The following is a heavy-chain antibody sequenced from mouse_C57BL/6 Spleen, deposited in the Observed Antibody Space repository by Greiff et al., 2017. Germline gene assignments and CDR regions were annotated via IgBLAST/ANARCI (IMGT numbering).Heavy chain of an antibody. CDR2: IRNKANGYTT. D-gene: IGHD4-1*01. CDR1: GFTFTDYY. CDR3: ARSWDFDY. Sequence: DVKLVASGGGLVQPGGSLSLSCAASGFTFTDYYMSWVRQPPGKALEWLGFIRNKANGYTTEYSASVKGRFTISRDNSQSILYLQMNALRAEDSATYYCARSWDFDYWGQGTTLTVSS. V-gene: IGHV7-3*01. J-gene: IGHJ2*01.